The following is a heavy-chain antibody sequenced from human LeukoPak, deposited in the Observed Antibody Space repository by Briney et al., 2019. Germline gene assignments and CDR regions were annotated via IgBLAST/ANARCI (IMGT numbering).Heavy chain of an antibody. CDR3: AKPISGGLAVTADWFHP. J-gene: IGHJ5*01. Sequence: GGSLRLSCAASGFAFSVYAMSWLRQPPGKGLEWVSTINANSGTRSYAASVRGRFTISRDNSKNTLYLQLHTLRADDTATYYCAKPISGGLAVTADWFHPWGQGTLVVVSS. CDR2: INANSGTR. D-gene: IGHD6-19*01. CDR1: GFAFSVYA. V-gene: IGHV3-23*01.